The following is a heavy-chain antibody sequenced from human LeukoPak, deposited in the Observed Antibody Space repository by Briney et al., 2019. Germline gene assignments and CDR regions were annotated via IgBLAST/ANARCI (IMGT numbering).Heavy chain of an antibody. J-gene: IGHJ5*02. CDR2: IIPIFGTA. V-gene: IGHV1-69*05. CDR3: ARYSSSWYPDP. D-gene: IGHD6-13*01. Sequence: SVKVSCKASGGTFSSYAISWVRQAPGQGLEWMGGIIPIFGTANYAQKLQGRVTMTTDTSTSTAYMELRSLRSDDTAVYYCARYSSSWYPDPWGQGTLVTVSS. CDR1: GGTFSSYA.